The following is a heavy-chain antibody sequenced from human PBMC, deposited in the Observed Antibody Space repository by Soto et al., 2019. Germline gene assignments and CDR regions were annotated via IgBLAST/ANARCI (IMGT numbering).Heavy chain of an antibody. J-gene: IGHJ6*02. V-gene: IGHV5-10-1*01. CDR1: GYSFTSYW. CDR3: ARLLTPXYTPVGVVFSYYYGMDV. D-gene: IGHD2-8*02. CDR2: IDPSDSYT. Sequence: LKITCKGSGYSFTSYWISWVRQMPGKGLEWMGRIDPSDSYTNYSPSFQGHVTISADKSISTAYLQWSSLKASDTAMYYCARLLTPXYTPVGVVFSYYYGMDVWGQGTTVTVSS.